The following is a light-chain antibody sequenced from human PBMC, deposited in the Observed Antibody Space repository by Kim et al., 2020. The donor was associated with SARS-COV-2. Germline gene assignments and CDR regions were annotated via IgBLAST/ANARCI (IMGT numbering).Light chain of an antibody. Sequence: SYELTQPPSLSVAPGQTARITCGGDNIGTKSVHWYQQKPGQAPVLVIYYDSDRPSGIPGRFSGSDSVKTATLSISRVEAGDEADYYCQVWDSSSSQVVFGGGTQLTVL. CDR2: YDS. CDR3: QVWDSSSSQVV. CDR1: NIGTKS. J-gene: IGLJ2*01. V-gene: IGLV3-21*04.